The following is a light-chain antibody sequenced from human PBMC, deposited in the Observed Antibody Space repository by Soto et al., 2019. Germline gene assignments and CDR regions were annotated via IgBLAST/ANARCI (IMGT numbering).Light chain of an antibody. J-gene: IGKJ2*01. Sequence: DIVMTQSPLSLPVTPGEPASISCRSSQSLLHSNGYNYFDWYLQKPGQSPQLLIYLGSNRASGVPDRFSGSGSGTDFTLKISRVEAEDVGVSYCMQALQTPYTFGQGTKLELK. CDR2: LGS. CDR3: MQALQTPYT. V-gene: IGKV2-28*01. CDR1: QSLLHSNGYNY.